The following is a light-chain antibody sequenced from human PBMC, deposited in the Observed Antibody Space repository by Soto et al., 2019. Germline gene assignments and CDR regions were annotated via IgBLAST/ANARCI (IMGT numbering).Light chain of an antibody. Sequence: EIMMTQSPVTLSVSPGERATLSCRASQSVNSNLAWYQQKPGQAPRLLIYGASTRATGIPASFIGNGSGTEFTLTASSLQPEDFAVYYCQQYNNWPFTFGPGTKVAIK. CDR1: QSVNSN. V-gene: IGKV3-15*01. CDR3: QQYNNWPFT. CDR2: GAS. J-gene: IGKJ3*01.